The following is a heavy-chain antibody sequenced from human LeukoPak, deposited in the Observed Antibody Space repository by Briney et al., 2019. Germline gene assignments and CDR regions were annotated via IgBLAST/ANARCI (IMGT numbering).Heavy chain of an antibody. CDR3: AKDAIDGYSSSWVTCYFDY. J-gene: IGHJ4*02. Sequence: GGSLRLSCAASGFTFSSYGMSWVRQAPGKGLEWVSAISGSGGSTYYADSVKGRFTISRDNSKNTLYLQMNSLRAEDTAVYYCAKDAIDGYSSSWVTCYFDYWGQGTLVTVSS. V-gene: IGHV3-23*01. CDR1: GFTFSSYG. CDR2: ISGSGGST. D-gene: IGHD6-13*01.